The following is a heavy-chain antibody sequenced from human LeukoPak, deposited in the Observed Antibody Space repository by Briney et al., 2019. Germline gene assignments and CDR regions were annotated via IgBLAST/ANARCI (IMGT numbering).Heavy chain of an antibody. J-gene: IGHJ3*02. CDR1: SGSISSYY. D-gene: IGHD3-22*01. V-gene: IGHV4-59*01. CDR2: IYYSGST. CDR3: ARGKTYYDISKDAFDI. Sequence: PSETLSLTCTVSSGSISSYYWSWIRQPPGKGLERIGYIYYSGSTNYNPSLKSRVTISVDTSKNQFSLKLSSVTAADTAVYYCARGKTYYDISKDAFDIWGQGTMVTVSS.